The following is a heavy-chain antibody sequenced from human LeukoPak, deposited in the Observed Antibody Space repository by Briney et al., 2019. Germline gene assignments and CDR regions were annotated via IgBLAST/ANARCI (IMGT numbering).Heavy chain of an antibody. CDR1: GFTSSSYA. D-gene: IGHD5-18*01. CDR2: ISYDGSNK. V-gene: IGHV3-30*04. CDR3: ARDRRYSYGCFDY. J-gene: IGHJ4*02. Sequence: PGRSLRLSCAASGFTSSSYAMHWVRQAPGKGLEWVAVISYDGSNKYYADSVKGRFTISRDNSKNTLYLQMNSLRAEDTAVYYCARDRRYSYGCFDYWGQGTLVTVSS.